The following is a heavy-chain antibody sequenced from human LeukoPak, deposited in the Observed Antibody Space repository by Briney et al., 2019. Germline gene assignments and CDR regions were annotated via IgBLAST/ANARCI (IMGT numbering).Heavy chain of an antibody. J-gene: IGHJ4*02. CDR3: ARAYCSSTSCYWDWGFDY. D-gene: IGHD2-2*01. Sequence: ASVKVSCKASGYTFTGYYMHWVRQAPGQGLEWMGWINPNSGGTNYAQKFQGRVTMTRDTSISTAYMELSRLRSDDTAVYYCARAYCSSTSCYWDWGFDYWGQGTLVTVSS. CDR1: GYTFTGYY. V-gene: IGHV1-2*02. CDR2: INPNSGGT.